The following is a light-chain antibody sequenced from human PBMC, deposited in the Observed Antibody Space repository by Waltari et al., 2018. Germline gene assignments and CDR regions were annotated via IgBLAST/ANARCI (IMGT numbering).Light chain of an antibody. CDR3: SSYAGSNNWV. Sequence: QSALTQPPSASGSPGQSVPISCTGTSSDVGGYNYFSWYQQHPGKAPKPMIYEVSKRPSGVPYRFSGSKSGNTASLTVSGLQAEDEADYYCSSYAGSNNWVFGGGTKLTVL. J-gene: IGLJ3*02. CDR1: SSDVGGYNY. V-gene: IGLV2-8*01. CDR2: EVS.